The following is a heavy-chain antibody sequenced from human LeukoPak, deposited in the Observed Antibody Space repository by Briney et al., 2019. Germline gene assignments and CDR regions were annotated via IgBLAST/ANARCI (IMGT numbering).Heavy chain of an antibody. J-gene: IGHJ4*02. D-gene: IGHD6-19*01. CDR2: ISPYNGNT. Sequence: ASVKVSCKASGYTFTSYAISWVRQAPGQGFEWLGWISPYNGNTNYAQKLQGRVTMTTDTSTSTAYMELRSLRFDDTAVYYCARYSSGWPIDYWGQGTLVTVSS. V-gene: IGHV1-18*01. CDR3: ARYSSGWPIDY. CDR1: GYTFTSYA.